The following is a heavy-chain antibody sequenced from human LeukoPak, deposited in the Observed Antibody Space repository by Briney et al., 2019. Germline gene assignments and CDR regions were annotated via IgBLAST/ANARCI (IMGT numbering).Heavy chain of an antibody. CDR2: ICPGDSDT. Sequence: GESLKISCKASGYIFTSYWIGWVRQMPEKGLERMGIICPGDSDTRYSPSFQGQVTISADKSISTASLQWSRLQASAPAIYSCARERSSGYYTEDPFDIWGQGTRVTVSS. J-gene: IGHJ3*02. CDR1: GYIFTSYW. D-gene: IGHD3-22*01. CDR3: ARERSSGYYTEDPFDI. V-gene: IGHV5-51*01.